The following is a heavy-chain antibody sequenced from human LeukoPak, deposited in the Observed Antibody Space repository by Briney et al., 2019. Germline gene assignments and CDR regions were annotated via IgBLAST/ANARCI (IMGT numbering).Heavy chain of an antibody. CDR2: ISYDGSNK. V-gene: IGHV3-30*04. CDR1: GFTFSSYT. Sequence: GGSLRLSCAASGFTFSSYTMHWVRQAPGKGLEWVAVISYDGSNKYYADSVKGRFTISRDNSKNTLYLQMNSLRAEDTAVYYCARGLQDDILTGVSWFDPWGQGTLITVSS. D-gene: IGHD3-9*01. CDR3: ARGLQDDILTGVSWFDP. J-gene: IGHJ5*02.